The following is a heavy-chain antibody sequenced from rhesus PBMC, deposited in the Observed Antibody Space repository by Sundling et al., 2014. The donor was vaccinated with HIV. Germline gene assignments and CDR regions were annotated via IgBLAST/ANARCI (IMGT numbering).Heavy chain of an antibody. J-gene: IGHJ4*01. D-gene: IGHD3-3*01. CDR1: GGSVSSNY. CDR3: ARTVGNIWTGRWGWDY. CDR2: ISGSGGST. Sequence: QLQLQESGPGLVKPSETLSLTCAVSGGSVSSNYWSWIRQAPGKGLEWIGRISGSGGSTDYNPSLKSRVIISTDTSKNQFFLKLSSVTAADTAMYYCARTVGNIWTGRWGWDYWGQGVLVTVSS. V-gene: IGHV4-173*01.